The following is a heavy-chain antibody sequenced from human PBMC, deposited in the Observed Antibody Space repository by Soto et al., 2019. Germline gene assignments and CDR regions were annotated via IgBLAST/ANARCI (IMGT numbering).Heavy chain of an antibody. V-gene: IGHV3-21*01. CDR3: ARDQPGYSYGYGLGY. CDR1: GLTFSSYA. J-gene: IGHJ4*02. D-gene: IGHD5-18*01. Sequence: GGSLRLSCAASGLTFSSYAMSWVRQAPGKGLEWVSSISSSSSYIYYADSVKGRFTISRDNAKNSLYLQMNSLRAEDTAVYYCARDQPGYSYGYGLGYWGQGTLVTVSS. CDR2: ISSSSSYI.